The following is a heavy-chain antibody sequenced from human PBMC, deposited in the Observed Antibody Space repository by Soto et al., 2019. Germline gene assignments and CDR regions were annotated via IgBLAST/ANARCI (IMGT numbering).Heavy chain of an antibody. CDR2: IYYSGST. Sequence: PSETLSLTYTVSGGSISSGGYYWSWIRQHPGKGLEWIGYIYYSGSTYYNPSLKSRVTISVDTSKNQFSLKLSSVTAADTAVYYCAGGPVLRFLEPFLNYYYMDVWGKGTTVTVSS. D-gene: IGHD3-3*01. J-gene: IGHJ6*03. V-gene: IGHV4-31*03. CDR3: AGGPVLRFLEPFLNYYYMDV. CDR1: GGSISSGGYY.